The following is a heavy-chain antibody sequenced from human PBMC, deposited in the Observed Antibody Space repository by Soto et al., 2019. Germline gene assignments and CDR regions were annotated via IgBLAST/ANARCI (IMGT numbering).Heavy chain of an antibody. D-gene: IGHD3-16*01. CDR1: GGSISSGGYY. J-gene: IGHJ4*02. CDR3: ALRLGDPGRLYFDY. CDR2: IYYSGST. V-gene: IGHV4-31*03. Sequence: QVQLQESGPGLVKPSQTLSLTCTVSGGSISSGGYYWSWIRQHPGKGLEWIGYIYYSGSTYYNPSLEHRGTIXGXTXXNQFSLKLSSVTAADTAVYYCALRLGDPGRLYFDYWGQGTLVTVSS.